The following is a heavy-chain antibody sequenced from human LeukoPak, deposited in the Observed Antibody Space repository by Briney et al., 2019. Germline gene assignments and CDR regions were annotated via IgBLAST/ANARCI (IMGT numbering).Heavy chain of an antibody. CDR3: ARPRNWGSREGFDY. D-gene: IGHD7-27*01. CDR1: GFTFSSYN. J-gene: IGHJ4*02. CDR2: ISSLSRTI. V-gene: IGHV3-48*01. Sequence: GGSLRLSCAASGFTFSSYNMNWVRQAPGKGLEWVSYISSLSRTIYYADSVKGRFTISRDNPKSSLYLQMNSLRAEDTAVYYCARPRNWGSREGFDYWGQGTLVTVSS.